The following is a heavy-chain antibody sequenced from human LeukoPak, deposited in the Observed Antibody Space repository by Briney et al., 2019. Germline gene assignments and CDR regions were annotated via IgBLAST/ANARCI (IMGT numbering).Heavy chain of an antibody. J-gene: IGHJ5*02. Sequence: SETLSLTCIVSGGSNNSHYWSWIRQPAGKGLEWIGRIYTSGSTNYNPSLKSRVTMSVDTSKNQFSLNLNSVTAADTAVYYCARDGGYNNYNWFDPWGQGTLVTVSS. CDR3: ARDGGYNNYNWFDP. V-gene: IGHV4-4*07. CDR2: IYTSGST. D-gene: IGHD5-24*01. CDR1: GGSNNSHY.